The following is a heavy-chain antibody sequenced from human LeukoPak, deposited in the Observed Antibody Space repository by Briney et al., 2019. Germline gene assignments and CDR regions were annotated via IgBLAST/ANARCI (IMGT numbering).Heavy chain of an antibody. V-gene: IGHV3-7*01. D-gene: IGHD3-22*01. CDR1: GFTFSSYW. Sequence: GGSLRLSCAASGFTFSSYWMSWVRQAPGKGLEWVANIKQDGSEKYYVDSVKGRFTISRDNAKNSLYLQMNSLKAEDTAVYYCARRTAYYYDSSGYYFDYWGQGTLVTVSS. J-gene: IGHJ4*02. CDR2: IKQDGSEK. CDR3: ARRTAYYYDSSGYYFDY.